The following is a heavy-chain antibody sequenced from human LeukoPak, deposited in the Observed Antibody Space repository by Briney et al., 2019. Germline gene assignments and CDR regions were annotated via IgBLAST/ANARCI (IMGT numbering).Heavy chain of an antibody. Sequence: GGSLRLSCAASGFTFSSYGMHWVRQAPGKGLEWVAFIRYDGSNKYYADSVKGRFTISRDNSKNTLYLQMNSLRAEDTAVYYCARDHRNYYGSGSDAFDIWGQGTMVTVSS. D-gene: IGHD3-10*01. J-gene: IGHJ3*02. CDR3: ARDHRNYYGSGSDAFDI. V-gene: IGHV3-30*02. CDR2: IRYDGSNK. CDR1: GFTFSSYG.